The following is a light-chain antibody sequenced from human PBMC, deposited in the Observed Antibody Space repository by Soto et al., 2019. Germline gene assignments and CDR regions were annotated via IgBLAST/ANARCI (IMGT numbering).Light chain of an antibody. CDR2: DTS. V-gene: IGKV3-20*01. CDR1: QDLRNSY. CDR3: QKYRYSTLGRA. Sequence: EIVLTQSPGTLSLSPGERVTLSCKASQDLRNSYLAWYQQTPGQAPRLLIRDTSTMATGIPDTLSGSVSGTVLTLTINRLEPEDSAVCFCQKYRYSTLGRAFGGGTKVEI. J-gene: IGKJ4*01.